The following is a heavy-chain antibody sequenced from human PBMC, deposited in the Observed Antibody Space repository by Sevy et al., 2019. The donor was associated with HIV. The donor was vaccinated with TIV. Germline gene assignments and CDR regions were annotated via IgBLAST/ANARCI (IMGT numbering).Heavy chain of an antibody. D-gene: IGHD3-10*01. CDR1: GGSFSGYY. V-gene: IGHV4-34*01. Sequence: SETLSLTCAVYGGSFSGYYWSWIRQPPGKGLEWIGEINHSGSTNYNPSLKSRVTISVDTSKNQFSLKLSSVTAADTAVYYCARGTHGSGSYYNILNGMDVWGQRTTVTVSS. J-gene: IGHJ6*02. CDR3: ARGTHGSGSYYNILNGMDV. CDR2: INHSGST.